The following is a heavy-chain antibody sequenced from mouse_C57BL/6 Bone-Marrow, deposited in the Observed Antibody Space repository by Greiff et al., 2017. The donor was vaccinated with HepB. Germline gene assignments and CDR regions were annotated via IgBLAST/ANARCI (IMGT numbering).Heavy chain of an antibody. D-gene: IGHD1-1*01. CDR1: GYTFTSYW. J-gene: IGHJ2*01. Sequence: VQLQQPGAELVRPGPSVKLSCKASGYTFTSYWMHWVKQRPGQGLEWIGVIDPSDSYTNYNQKFKGKATLTVDTSSSTAYMQLSSLTSEDSAVYYCAIRYCSSDYWGQGTTLTVSS. V-gene: IGHV1-59*01. CDR3: AIRYCSSDY. CDR2: IDPSDSYT.